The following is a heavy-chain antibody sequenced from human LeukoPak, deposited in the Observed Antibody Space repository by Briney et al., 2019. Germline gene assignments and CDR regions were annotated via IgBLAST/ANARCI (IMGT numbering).Heavy chain of an antibody. V-gene: IGHV3-23*01. CDR1: GFTFGTYG. J-gene: IGHJ4*02. Sequence: PGGSLRLSCAASGFTFGTYGLAWVRQAPGKGLEWVSAISASGDHTCYADSVKGRFSISRDNSKNTLYLQMNSLRAEDAALYYCAKEMGSSQPFDYWGQGTLVTVSS. CDR3: AKEMGSSQPFDY. D-gene: IGHD3-10*01. CDR2: ISASGDHT.